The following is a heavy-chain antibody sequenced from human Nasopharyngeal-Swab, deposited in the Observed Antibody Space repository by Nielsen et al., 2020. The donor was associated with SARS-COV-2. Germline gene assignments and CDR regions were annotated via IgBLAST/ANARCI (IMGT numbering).Heavy chain of an antibody. D-gene: IGHD5-12*01. CDR2: INHSGST. V-gene: IGHV4-34*01. J-gene: IGHJ6*03. CDR3: ARGSAQYSGYDIGHYYYYYYMDV. Sequence: WIRQPPGKGLEWIGEINHSGSTYYNPSLKSRVTISVDRSKNQFSLKLSSVTAADTAVYYCARGSAQYSGYDIGHYYYYYYMDVWGKGTTVTVSS.